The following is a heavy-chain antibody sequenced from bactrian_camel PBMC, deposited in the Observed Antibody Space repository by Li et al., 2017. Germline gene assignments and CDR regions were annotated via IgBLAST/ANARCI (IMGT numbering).Heavy chain of an antibody. D-gene: IGHD1*01. CDR2: ISYVTGFV. CDR1: FPSAYH. V-gene: IGHV3S42*01. CDR3: AARTVGWCPLFEHWLGKRAYTPGGYFAN. J-gene: IGHJ6*01. Sequence: VQLVESGGGSVQAGGSLTLSCEAAFPSAYHMAWFLQAPGKGREGVATISYVTGFVIDATTVKGRFTISRDSAKNILYLQMDSLKPEDTAMYYCAARTVGWCPLFEHWLGKRAYTPGGYFANWGQGTQVTVS.